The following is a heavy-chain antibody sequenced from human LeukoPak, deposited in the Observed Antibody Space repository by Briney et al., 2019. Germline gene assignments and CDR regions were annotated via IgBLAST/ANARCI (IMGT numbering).Heavy chain of an antibody. CDR2: ITYDGYYK. J-gene: IGHJ4*02. V-gene: IGHV3-30*03. D-gene: IGHD3-16*01. CDR3: ARVLGGDTGGFDY. Sequence: PGTSLRLSCAASGFTFTSYGMHWVRQAPGKGLEWVALITYDGYYKYYSDSVKGRFTISSDTSKNTLYLQMNSLRDEDTAVYHCARVLGGDTGGFDYWGQGTLVTVSS. CDR1: GFTFTSYG.